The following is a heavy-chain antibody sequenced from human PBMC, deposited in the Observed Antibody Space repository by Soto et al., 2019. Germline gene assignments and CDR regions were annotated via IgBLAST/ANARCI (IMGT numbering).Heavy chain of an antibody. V-gene: IGHV3-30*18. J-gene: IGHJ4*02. Sequence: QVQLVESGGGVVQPGRSLRLSCAASGFTFRSYGMHWVRQAPGKGLEWVAVISYDGSNENYADSVKGRFTISRDNSKNTLYLQVNSLRTEDTAVYYCAKDKTSAGTFYCDHWGQGTLLIVSP. D-gene: IGHD6-13*01. CDR1: GFTFRSYG. CDR3: AKDKTSAGTFYCDH. CDR2: ISYDGSNE.